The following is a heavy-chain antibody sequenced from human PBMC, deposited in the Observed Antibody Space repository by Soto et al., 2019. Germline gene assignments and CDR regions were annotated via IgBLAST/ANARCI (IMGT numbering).Heavy chain of an antibody. CDR3: ARIRVYCSSTSCYPDAFDI. D-gene: IGHD2-2*01. CDR1: GFSLSTSGMC. Sequence: SGPTLVNPTQILTLTCTFSGFSLSTSGMCVSWIRQPPGKALEWLARIDWGDDKYYSTSLKTRLTISKDTSKNQVVLTMTNMDPVDTATYYCARIRVYCSSTSCYPDAFDIWGQGTMVTVSS. V-gene: IGHV2-70*11. CDR2: IDWGDDK. J-gene: IGHJ3*02.